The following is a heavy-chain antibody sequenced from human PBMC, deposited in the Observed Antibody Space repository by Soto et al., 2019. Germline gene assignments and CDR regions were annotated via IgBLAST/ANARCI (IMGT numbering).Heavy chain of an antibody. Sequence: GGSLRLSCAASGFTFSSYEMNWVRQAPGKGLEWVSYISSSGSTIYYADSVKGRFTISRDNAKNSLCLQMNSLRAEDTAVYYCARQVGAYTGDYFDYWGQGTLVTVS. J-gene: IGHJ4*02. V-gene: IGHV3-48*03. D-gene: IGHD1-26*01. CDR3: ARQVGAYTGDYFDY. CDR1: GFTFSSYE. CDR2: ISSSGSTI.